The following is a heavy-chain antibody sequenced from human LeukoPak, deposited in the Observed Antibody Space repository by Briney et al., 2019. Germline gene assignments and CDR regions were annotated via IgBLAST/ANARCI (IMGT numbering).Heavy chain of an antibody. CDR3: ARGPSGYHNT. V-gene: IGHV3-30*02. CDR2: IRYDGSNK. CDR1: GFTFSSYG. J-gene: IGHJ4*02. Sequence: GGSLRLSCAASGFTFSSYGMHWVRQAPGKGLEWVAYIRYDGSNKYYEDSMKGRFTISRDNSKNMLYLQMNSLRADDTAVYYCARGPSGYHNTGGQGTLVTVSS. D-gene: IGHD5-12*01.